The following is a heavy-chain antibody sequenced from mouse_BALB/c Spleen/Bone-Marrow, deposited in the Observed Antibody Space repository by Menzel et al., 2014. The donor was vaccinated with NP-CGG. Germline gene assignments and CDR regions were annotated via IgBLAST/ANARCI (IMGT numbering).Heavy chain of an antibody. CDR1: GFTFSDYY. Sequence: EVKLVESGGGLVKPGGSLKLSCAASGFTFSDYYMYWVRQTPEKRLEWVATISDGGSYTYYPDSVKGRFTISRDNAKNNLYLQMSSLKSEDTAMYYCANYYGSTWCAYWGQGTLVTVSA. J-gene: IGHJ3*01. D-gene: IGHD1-1*01. V-gene: IGHV5-4*02. CDR3: ANYYGSTWCAY. CDR2: ISDGGSYT.